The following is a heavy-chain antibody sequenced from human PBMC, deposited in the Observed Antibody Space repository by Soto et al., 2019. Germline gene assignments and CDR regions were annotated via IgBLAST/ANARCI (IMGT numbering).Heavy chain of an antibody. V-gene: IGHV3-23*01. Sequence: PGGSLRLSCAASGFTFSSYAMGWVRQAPGKGLEWVSTISVTGGTTYYADSVKGRFTISRDNSKNTVSLQMNSLRAEDTAIYYCAKSAWSASSSWVYYWGQGTLVPVSA. D-gene: IGHD6-13*01. CDR3: AKSAWSASSSWVYY. CDR1: GFTFSSYA. CDR2: ISVTGGTT. J-gene: IGHJ4*02.